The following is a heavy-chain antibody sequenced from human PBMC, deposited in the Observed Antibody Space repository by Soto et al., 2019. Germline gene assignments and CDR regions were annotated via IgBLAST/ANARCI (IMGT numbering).Heavy chain of an antibody. V-gene: IGHV3-30*03. CDR1: GEFGHTFSSSG. D-gene: IGHD3-3*01. CDR3: XXXXXXXXXXFGVIEED. Sequence: QVQLVESGGGVVQPGRSLRLSCTASGEFGHTFSSSGMHWVRQAPGKGLEWVAVISYDGSNEYYVDSVKGRFTISRDNSKXTVYXXXXXXXXXXXXXXXXXXXXXXXXXXFGVIEEDWGQGTLVTVSS. CDR2: ISYDGSNE. J-gene: IGHJ4*02.